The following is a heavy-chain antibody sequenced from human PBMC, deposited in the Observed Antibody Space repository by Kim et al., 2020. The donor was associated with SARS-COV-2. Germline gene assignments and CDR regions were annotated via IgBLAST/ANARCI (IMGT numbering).Heavy chain of an antibody. CDR1: GFTFSSYW. V-gene: IGHV3-7*01. Sequence: GGSLRLSCAASGFTFSSYWMSWVRQAPGKGLEWVANIKQDGSEKYYVDSVKGRFTISRDNAKNSLYLQMNSLRAEDTAVYYCARDALYSYGYYYGMDVWGQGTTVTVSS. CDR3: ARDALYSYGYYYGMDV. J-gene: IGHJ6*02. CDR2: IKQDGSEK. D-gene: IGHD5-18*01.